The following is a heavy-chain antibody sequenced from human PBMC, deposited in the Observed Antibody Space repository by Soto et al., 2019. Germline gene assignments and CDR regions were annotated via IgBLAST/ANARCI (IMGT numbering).Heavy chain of an antibody. CDR2: INPSGGRT. D-gene: IGHD5-12*01. CDR3: ARQEMATIKYYYGMDV. J-gene: IGHJ6*02. CDR1: GYSFSSYY. Sequence: QVQLVQSGAEVKKPGASVKVSCKASGYSFSSYYMHWVRQAPGQGLEWMGTINPSGGRTNYAQKLQGRVTMTRDTSTSTVYMELSSLRSEDTAVYFCARQEMATIKYYYGMDVWGQGTTVTVSS. V-gene: IGHV1-46*04.